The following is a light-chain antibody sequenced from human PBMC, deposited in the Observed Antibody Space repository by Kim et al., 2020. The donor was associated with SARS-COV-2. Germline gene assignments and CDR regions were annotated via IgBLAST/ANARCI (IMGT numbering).Light chain of an antibody. CDR2: DAS. J-gene: IGKJ1*01. V-gene: IGKV1-5*01. Sequence: SASVGDRVTITCRASQTISTWLAWYQQKPGTAPSLLIYDASSLRTGVPSRFSGSGSETEFTLTITSLQPDDFATYYCQQYNSYSTFGQGTKVDIK. CDR1: QTISTW. CDR3: QQYNSYST.